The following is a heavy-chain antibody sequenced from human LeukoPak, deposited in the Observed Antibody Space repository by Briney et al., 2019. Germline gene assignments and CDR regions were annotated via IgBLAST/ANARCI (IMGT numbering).Heavy chain of an antibody. V-gene: IGHV1-18*01. Sequence: ASVTVSCKASGYTFTSYGISWVRQAPGQGLEWMGWISAYNGNTNYAQKLQGRVTMTTDTSTSTAYMELRSLRSDDTAVYYCARERGRGGATTVFDYWGQGTLVTVSS. J-gene: IGHJ4*02. CDR3: ARERGRGGATTVFDY. D-gene: IGHD1-26*01. CDR1: GYTFTSYG. CDR2: ISAYNGNT.